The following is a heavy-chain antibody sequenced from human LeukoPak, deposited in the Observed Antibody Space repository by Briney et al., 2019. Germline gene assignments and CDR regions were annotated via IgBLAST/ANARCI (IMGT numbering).Heavy chain of an antibody. CDR2: ISGSGGST. J-gene: IGHJ4*02. CDR3: EGEHYYDSSGYYSDY. V-gene: IGHV3-23*01. CDR1: GFTFSSYA. D-gene: IGHD3-22*01. Sequence: GGSLRLSCAASGFTFSSYAMSWVRQAPGKGLEWVSAISGSGGSTYYADSVKGRFTMSRDNSKNTLYLQMNSLRAEDTAVYYCEGEHYYDSSGYYSDYWGQGTLVTVSS.